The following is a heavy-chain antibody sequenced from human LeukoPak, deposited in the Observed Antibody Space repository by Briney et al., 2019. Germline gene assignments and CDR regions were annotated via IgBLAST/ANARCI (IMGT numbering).Heavy chain of an antibody. D-gene: IGHD6-13*01. V-gene: IGHV4-4*07. CDR3: ARAAALDS. J-gene: IGHJ4*02. CDR1: GGSISSYY. CDR2: IYCRGST. Sequence: SETLSLTCTVSGGSISSYYWTWVRQPAGKGLEWIGRIYCRGSTNYNPSLKSRVSMSVDTSKNQFSLKLSSVTAADSALYYCARAAALDSWGQGTLVTVSS.